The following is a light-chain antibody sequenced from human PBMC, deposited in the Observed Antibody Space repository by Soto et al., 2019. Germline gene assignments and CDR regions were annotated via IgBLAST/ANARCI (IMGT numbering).Light chain of an antibody. CDR3: CSYAGSYTWV. CDR2: DVS. V-gene: IGLV2-11*01. CDR1: SSDVGAYNF. Sequence: QSVLTPPRSVSGSPGQSVTVSCTGTSSDVGAYNFVSWYQHHPGKAPKLMIYDVSKRPSGVPDRFSGSKSGNTASLTISGXXXXXXXDSYCCSYAGSYTWVFGTGTKVT. J-gene: IGLJ1*01.